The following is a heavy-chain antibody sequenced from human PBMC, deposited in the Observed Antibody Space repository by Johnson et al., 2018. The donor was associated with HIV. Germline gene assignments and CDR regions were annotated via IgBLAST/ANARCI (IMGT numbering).Heavy chain of an antibody. Sequence: QVQLVESGGGVVRPGRSLRLSCAACEFTFSRFAMHWVRQAPGKGLEWVAVISYDGNNKYYTDSVKGRFTISRDNSKNSLYLQMNSLRAEDTAVYYCARGFDAFDIWGQGTMVTVSS. CDR2: ISYDGNNK. CDR1: EFTFSRFA. J-gene: IGHJ3*02. CDR3: ARGFDAFDI. V-gene: IGHV3-30-3*01.